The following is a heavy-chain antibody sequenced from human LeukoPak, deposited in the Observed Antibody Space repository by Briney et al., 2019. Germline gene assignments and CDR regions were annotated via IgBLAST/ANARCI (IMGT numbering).Heavy chain of an antibody. CDR1: GFTFSSYW. J-gene: IGHJ4*02. Sequence: GSLRLSCAASGFTFSSYWMSWVRQAPGKGLEWVANIKQDGSEKYYVDSVKGRFTISRDSAKNSLYLQMNSLRAEDTAVYYCARDELYYDTSGYYSRVASDYWGQGTLVTVSS. CDR2: IKQDGSEK. V-gene: IGHV3-7*01. D-gene: IGHD3-22*01. CDR3: ARDELYYDTSGYYSRVASDY.